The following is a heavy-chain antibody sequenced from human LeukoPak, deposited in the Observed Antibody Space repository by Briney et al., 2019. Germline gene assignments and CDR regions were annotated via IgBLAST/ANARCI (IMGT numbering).Heavy chain of an antibody. Sequence: SETLSLTCTVSGGSISSFYWSWIRQPPGKGLEWIGFIYYSGSTKYNPSLKSRVTISVDTSKNQFSLKLTSVTAADTAVYYCARYGSGSYSDDHFQHWGQGTLVTVSS. V-gene: IGHV4-59*08. CDR2: IYYSGST. CDR3: ARYGSGSYSDDHFQH. D-gene: IGHD3-10*01. CDR1: GGSISSFY. J-gene: IGHJ1*01.